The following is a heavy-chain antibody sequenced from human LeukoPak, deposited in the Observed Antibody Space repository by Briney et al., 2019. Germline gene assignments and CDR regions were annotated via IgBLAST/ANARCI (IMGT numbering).Heavy chain of an antibody. V-gene: IGHV3-23*01. CDR2: ISGSGGST. CDR3: VTMVRGVLNFDY. D-gene: IGHD3-10*01. CDR1: GFTFSSYA. Sequence: GGSLRLSCAASGFTFSSYAMSWVRQAPGKGLEWVSAISGSGGSTYYADSVKGRFTISRDNSKNTLYLQMNSPRAEDTAVYYCVTMVRGVLNFDYWGQGTLVTVSS. J-gene: IGHJ4*02.